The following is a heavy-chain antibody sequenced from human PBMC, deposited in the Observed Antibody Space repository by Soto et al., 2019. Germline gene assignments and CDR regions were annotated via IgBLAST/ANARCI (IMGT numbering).Heavy chain of an antibody. V-gene: IGHV3-7*03. J-gene: IGHJ4*02. D-gene: IGHD3-10*01. Sequence: LRLSCAASGFTFSSYWMSWVRQAPGKGLEWVANIKQDGSEKYYVDSVKGRFTISRDNAKNSLYLQMNSLRAEDTAVYYCARDLQPITMVRGVQIDYWGQGTLVTVSS. CDR3: ARDLQPITMVRGVQIDY. CDR1: GFTFSSYW. CDR2: IKQDGSEK.